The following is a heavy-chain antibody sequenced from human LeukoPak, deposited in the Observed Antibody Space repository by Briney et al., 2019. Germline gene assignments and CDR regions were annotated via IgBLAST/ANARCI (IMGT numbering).Heavy chain of an antibody. CDR1: GGSFSGYY. Sequence: PSETLSLTCAVYGGSFSGYYWSWIRQPPGKGLEWIGEINHSGSTNYNPSLKSRVTISVDTSKNQFSLKLSSVTAADTAVYYCARHFGAARGYYYDSSGYYDYWGQGTLVTVSS. CDR2: INHSGST. D-gene: IGHD3-22*01. J-gene: IGHJ4*02. V-gene: IGHV4-34*01. CDR3: ARHFGAARGYYYDSSGYYDY.